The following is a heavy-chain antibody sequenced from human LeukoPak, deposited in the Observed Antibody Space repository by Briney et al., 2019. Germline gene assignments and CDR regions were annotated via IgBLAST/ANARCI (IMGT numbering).Heavy chain of an antibody. Sequence: PSETLSLTCTVSGGSISSYYWSWIRQPPGKGLEWIGYIYYSGSTNYNPSLKSRVTISVDTSKNQFSLKLSSVTAADTAVYYCARERWLQNEGNDAFDIWGQGTMVTVSS. D-gene: IGHD5-24*01. CDR1: GGSISSYY. V-gene: IGHV4-59*01. CDR2: IYYSGST. CDR3: ARERWLQNEGNDAFDI. J-gene: IGHJ3*02.